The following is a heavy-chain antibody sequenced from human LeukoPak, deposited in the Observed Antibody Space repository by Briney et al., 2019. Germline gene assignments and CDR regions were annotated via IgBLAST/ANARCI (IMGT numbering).Heavy chain of an antibody. D-gene: IGHD2-15*01. Sequence: PGGSLRLSCAASGFTFSSYAMSWVRQAPGKGLEWVSAISGGGGTTYYADSVKGRFTISRDNSKDTLFLQMNSLRAEDTAVYYCARDHILGYCSGGSCYPNWFDPWGQGTLVTVSS. V-gene: IGHV3-23*01. CDR3: ARDHILGYCSGGSCYPNWFDP. CDR2: ISGGGGTT. J-gene: IGHJ5*02. CDR1: GFTFSSYA.